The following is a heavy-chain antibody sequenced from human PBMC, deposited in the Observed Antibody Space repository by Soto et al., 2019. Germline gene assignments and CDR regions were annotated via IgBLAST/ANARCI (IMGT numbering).Heavy chain of an antibody. CDR2: IRSKAYGRTR. Sequence: GGSLRLSCTASGFIFDEYAMSWVRQAPGKGLEWVGFIRSKAYGRTREYAAPARRSFTVSRDYSNTMAYLHISRPKSEGTGVYFCTRLDYYDRSGSYSGMDVWGQGAKVTVSS. V-gene: IGHV3-49*04. D-gene: IGHD3-22*01. CDR3: TRLDYYDRSGSYSGMDV. J-gene: IGHJ6*02. CDR1: GFIFDEYA.